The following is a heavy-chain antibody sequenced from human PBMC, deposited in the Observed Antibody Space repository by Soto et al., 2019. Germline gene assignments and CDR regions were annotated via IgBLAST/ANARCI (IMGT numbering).Heavy chain of an antibody. Sequence: RSESLSLTCDAPILSITRGKCWIWVRQPPGKGLEWLGKISHSGTVNYNATLRSRVTISVDKPKNQLSLKLMSVTAADTAVYYCARDYDGFDYWGPAILVTAS. CDR1: ILSITRGKC. CDR3: ARDYDGFDY. J-gene: IGHJ4*02. CDR2: ISHSGTV. D-gene: IGHD3-16*01. V-gene: IGHV4-4*02.